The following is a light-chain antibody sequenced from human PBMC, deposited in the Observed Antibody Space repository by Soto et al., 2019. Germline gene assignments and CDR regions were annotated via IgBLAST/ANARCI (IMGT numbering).Light chain of an antibody. J-gene: IGKJ3*01. CDR3: QQYGTSPPT. CDR1: ESLSTY. V-gene: IGKV3-15*01. CDR2: GAS. Sequence: EIVMTQSPATLSVSPGERVTLSCRASESLSTYLAWYQQKPGQAPRLLIYGASTKATGIPARFSGSGSATDFTLIVSRLEPEDFAVYFCQQYGTSPPTFGPGTKVDIK.